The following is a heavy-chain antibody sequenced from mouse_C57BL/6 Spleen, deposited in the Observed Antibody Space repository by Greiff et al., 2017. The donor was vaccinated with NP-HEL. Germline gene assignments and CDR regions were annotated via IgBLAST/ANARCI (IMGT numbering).Heavy chain of an antibody. D-gene: IGHD2-3*01. CDR1: GFSFNTYA. V-gene: IGHV10-1*01. CDR2: IRSKSNNYAT. Sequence: EVKLVESGGGLVQPKGSLKLSCAASGFSFNTYAMNWVRQAPGKGLEWVARIRSKSNNYATYYADSVKDRFTISRDDSESMLYLQMNNLKTEDTAMYYCVRSLYDGYPWFAYWGQGTLVTVSA. CDR3: VRSLYDGYPWFAY. J-gene: IGHJ3*01.